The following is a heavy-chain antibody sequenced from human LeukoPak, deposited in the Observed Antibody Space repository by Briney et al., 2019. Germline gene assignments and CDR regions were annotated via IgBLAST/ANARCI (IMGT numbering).Heavy chain of an antibody. CDR1: GDSVSSNSAA. V-gene: IGHV6-1*01. Sequence: SQTLSLTYAIAGDSVSSNSAAWKWVRQSPSRGLEWLGRTYYRSKWYHDYAVSVKSRITINPDTSQNQFSLQLNSVTPEDTAVYYCARAPSGSYVDYWGQGTLVTVSS. CDR3: ARAPSGSYVDY. CDR2: TYYRSKWYH. J-gene: IGHJ4*02. D-gene: IGHD1-26*01.